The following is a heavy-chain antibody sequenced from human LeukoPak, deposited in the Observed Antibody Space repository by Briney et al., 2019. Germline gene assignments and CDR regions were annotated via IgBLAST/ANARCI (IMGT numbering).Heavy chain of an antibody. CDR3: ARDSRSGWPKYYFDY. CDR2: INPNSGGT. Sequence: ASVKVSCKASGYTFTGYYMHWVRQAPGQGLEWMGWINPNSGGTNYAQKFQGRVTMTRDTSISTAYMELSRLRSDDTAVYYCARDSRSGWPKYYFDYWGQGTLVTVSS. V-gene: IGHV1-2*02. D-gene: IGHD6-19*01. J-gene: IGHJ4*02. CDR1: GYTFTGYY.